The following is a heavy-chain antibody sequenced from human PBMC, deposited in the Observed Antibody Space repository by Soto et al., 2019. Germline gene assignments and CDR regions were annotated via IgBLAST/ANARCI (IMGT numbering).Heavy chain of an antibody. CDR1: GGSISSGGYY. D-gene: IGHD6-6*01. CDR3: ARASNSVSSAFDD. CDR2: ICYIGSP. V-gene: IGHV4-31*03. J-gene: IGHJ4*02. Sequence: QVQLQESGPGLVKPSQTLSLTCTVSGGSISSGGYYWSWIRQHPGKGLEWIGYICYIGSPYYNPSTNRRRTRSVGTSMCLGSLRRRSVAPADTAVYYLARASNSVSSAFDDWCQGTLVTGSS.